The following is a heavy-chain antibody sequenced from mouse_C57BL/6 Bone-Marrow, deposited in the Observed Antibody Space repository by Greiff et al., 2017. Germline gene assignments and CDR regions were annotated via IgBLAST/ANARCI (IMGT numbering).Heavy chain of an antibody. V-gene: IGHV1-61*01. CDR3: ARSTKLPYDYAMDY. Sequence: QVQLQQPGAELVRPGSSVKLSCKASGYTFTSYWMDWVKQRPGQGLEWIGNIYPSDSETHYNQKFKDKATLTVDKSSSTAYIQLSSLTSEDSAVYYGARSTKLPYDYAMDYWGQGTSVTVSS. CDR2: IYPSDSET. CDR1: GYTFTSYW. J-gene: IGHJ4*01. D-gene: IGHD2-1*01.